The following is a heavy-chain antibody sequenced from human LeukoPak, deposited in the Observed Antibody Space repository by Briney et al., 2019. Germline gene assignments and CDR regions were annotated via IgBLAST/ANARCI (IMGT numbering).Heavy chain of an antibody. CDR2: INAGNGNA. J-gene: IGHJ4*02. D-gene: IGHD6-25*01. CDR1: GYTFTSYA. Sequence: ASVKVSCTASGYTFTSYAMHWVRQAPGQRLEWMGWINAGNGNATYTQKFQDRVTFTRDTSASIAYMDLSSLRSEDTAVYYCARVSSGWHGYLDYWGQGTPVTVSS. CDR3: ARVSSGWHGYLDY. V-gene: IGHV1-3*01.